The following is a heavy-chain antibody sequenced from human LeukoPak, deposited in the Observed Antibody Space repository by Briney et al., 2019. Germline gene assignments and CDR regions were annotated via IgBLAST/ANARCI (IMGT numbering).Heavy chain of an antibody. D-gene: IGHD5-18*01. Sequence: PGGSLRLSCAASGLTFSTFAIHWVRQAPGKGLEWVAVISYDGSNKYYADSVRGRFTMSRDNSKNTVYLQMNSLRAEDTAVYYCARGGYSYGGGFAPWGQGTLVTVSS. CDR1: GLTFSTFA. CDR3: ARGGYSYGGGFAP. V-gene: IGHV3-30*04. J-gene: IGHJ5*02. CDR2: ISYDGSNK.